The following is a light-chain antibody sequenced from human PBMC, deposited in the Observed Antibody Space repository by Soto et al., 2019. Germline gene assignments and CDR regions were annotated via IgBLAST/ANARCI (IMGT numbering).Light chain of an antibody. V-gene: IGKV3D-11*01. J-gene: IGKJ5*01. Sequence: EIVLKQSPATLSLSPGERATLSCRASQGVSSYLAWYQQKPGQPPRLLIYDASNRATGIPARFSGSGPGTDFTLTISSLEPEDFAVYYCQQRSNWRVTFGQGTRREIK. CDR3: QQRSNWRVT. CDR2: DAS. CDR1: QGVSSY.